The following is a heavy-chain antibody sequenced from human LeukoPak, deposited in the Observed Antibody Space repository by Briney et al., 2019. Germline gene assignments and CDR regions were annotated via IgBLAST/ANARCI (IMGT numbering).Heavy chain of an antibody. Sequence: PSETLSLTCAVYGGSFSGYYWSWIRQPPGKGLEWIGEINHSGSTNYNPSLKSRVTISVDTSKNQFSLKLSSVTAADTAVHYCARNRRRYYGSGNWFDPWGQGALVTVSS. V-gene: IGHV4-34*01. CDR3: ARNRRRYYGSGNWFDP. J-gene: IGHJ5*02. D-gene: IGHD3-10*01. CDR2: INHSGST. CDR1: GGSFSGYY.